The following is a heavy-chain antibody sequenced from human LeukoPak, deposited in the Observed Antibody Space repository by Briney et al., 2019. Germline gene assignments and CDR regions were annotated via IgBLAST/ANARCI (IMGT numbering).Heavy chain of an antibody. CDR3: ARDLQTLDYLYISGSGILDY. CDR2: ISYDGSNK. Sequence: GGSLRLSCAASGFTFSSYAMHWVRQAPGKGLEWVAVISYDGSNKYYADSVKGRFTISRDNSKNTLYLQMNSLRAEDTAVYYCARDLQTLDYLYISGSGILDYWGQGTLVTVSS. D-gene: IGHD3-10*01. J-gene: IGHJ4*02. V-gene: IGHV3-30-3*01. CDR1: GFTFSSYA.